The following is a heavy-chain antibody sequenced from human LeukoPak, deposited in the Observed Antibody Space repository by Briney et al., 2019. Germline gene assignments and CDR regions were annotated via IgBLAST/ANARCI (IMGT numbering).Heavy chain of an antibody. CDR1: GGSISSSSYY. Sequence: SETLSLTCTVSGGSISSSSYYWGWIRQPPGKGLEWIGSIYYSGSTYYNPSLKSRVTISVDTSKNQFSLKLSSVTAADTAVYYCARHVLRVLMVYAIGWFDPWGQGTLVTVSS. CDR3: ARHVLRVLMVYAIGWFDP. CDR2: IYYSGST. J-gene: IGHJ5*02. V-gene: IGHV4-39*01. D-gene: IGHD2-8*01.